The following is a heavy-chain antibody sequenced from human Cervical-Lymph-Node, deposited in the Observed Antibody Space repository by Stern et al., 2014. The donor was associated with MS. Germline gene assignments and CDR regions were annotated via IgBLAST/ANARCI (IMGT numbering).Heavy chain of an antibody. D-gene: IGHD3-22*01. CDR3: ARAQYYADSSGYSLDY. Sequence: QVTLKESGPALVKPTQTLTLTCTFSGFSLSTSGMCVSWIRQPPGKALEWLALIDWDDDQYYSTSLKTKLANYKDTSQQQVVLTMTNMDPVDTATYYCARAQYYADSSGYSLDYWGQGTLVTVSS. CDR2: IDWDDDQ. V-gene: IGHV2-70*13. CDR1: GFSLSTSGMC. J-gene: IGHJ4*02.